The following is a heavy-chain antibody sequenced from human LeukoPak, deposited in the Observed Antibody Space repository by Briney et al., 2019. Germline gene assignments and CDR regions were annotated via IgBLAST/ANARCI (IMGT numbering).Heavy chain of an antibody. CDR1: GGSISSGGYY. CDR3: ARETLYGLDY. V-gene: IGHV4-31*01. Sequence: LSLTCTVSGGSISSGGYYWSWIRQHPGKGLEWFGYIYYSGSTYYKPSLKRPVTISVDTSKNQFSLKMSSVNAADTEEYYCARETLYGLDYWGKGNLVTVSS. D-gene: IGHD3-3*01. CDR2: IYYSGST. J-gene: IGHJ4*02.